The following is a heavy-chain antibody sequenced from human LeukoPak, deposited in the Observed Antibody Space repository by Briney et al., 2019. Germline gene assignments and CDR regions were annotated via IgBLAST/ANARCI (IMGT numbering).Heavy chain of an antibody. CDR2: IYPGDSDT. J-gene: IGHJ3*02. V-gene: IGHV5-51*01. CDR1: GYSFTSYW. D-gene: IGHD3-9*01. Sequence: GESLKISCKGSGYSFTSYWIGWVRQMPGKGLEWMGIIYPGDSDTRYSPSFQGQVNISADKSISTAYLQWSSLKASDTAMYYFARQRHYDILTGYRPGAFDIWGQGTMVTVSS. CDR3: ARQRHYDILTGYRPGAFDI.